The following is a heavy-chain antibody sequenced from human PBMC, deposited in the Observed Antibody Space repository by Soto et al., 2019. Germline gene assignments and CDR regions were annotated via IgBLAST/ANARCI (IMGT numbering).Heavy chain of an antibody. CDR1: GGTFSTYT. Sequence: ASVKFSCKASGGTFSTYTIAWVRQAPGLGLEWMGRIIFILGVANYAEKFQGRVTITADKSTRTAYMELSSLTSEDTAVYYCARDRAAAGYYFDYWGQGTQVTVSS. J-gene: IGHJ4*02. V-gene: IGHV1-69*04. CDR3: ARDRAAAGYYFDY. CDR2: IIFILGVA. D-gene: IGHD6-13*01.